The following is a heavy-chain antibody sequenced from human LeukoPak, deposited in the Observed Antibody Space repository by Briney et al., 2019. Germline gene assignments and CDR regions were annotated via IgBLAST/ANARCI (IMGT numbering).Heavy chain of an antibody. CDR3: ASRNSKWLVNYFDY. V-gene: IGHV3-30*04. Sequence: PGRSLRLSCAASGFTFSSYVMHWVRQAPGKGLEWVAIISYDGSNEYYADSVKGRFTISRDNSKNSLYLQMNSLRAEDTAVYYCASRNSKWLVNYFDYWGQGTLVTVSS. D-gene: IGHD6-19*01. CDR1: GFTFSSYV. CDR2: ISYDGSNE. J-gene: IGHJ4*02.